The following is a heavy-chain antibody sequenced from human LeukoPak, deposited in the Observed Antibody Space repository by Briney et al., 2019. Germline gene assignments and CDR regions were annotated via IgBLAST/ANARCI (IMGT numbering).Heavy chain of an antibody. J-gene: IGHJ6*02. V-gene: IGHV3-30-3*01. D-gene: IGHD4-11*01. Sequence: PGRSLRLSCAASGFTFSRYGMHWVRQAPGKGLEWVAVISHDGGNEYYADSVKGRFTISRDNSKNTLYLQMDSLRAEDTAVYYCAKDSSTSNPYYGLDVSGQGTTVTVSS. CDR1: GFTFSRYG. CDR2: ISHDGGNE. CDR3: AKDSSTSNPYYGLDV.